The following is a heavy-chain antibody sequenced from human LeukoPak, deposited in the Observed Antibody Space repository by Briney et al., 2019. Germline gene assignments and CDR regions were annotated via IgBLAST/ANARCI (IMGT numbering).Heavy chain of an antibody. CDR1: GYTFTGYY. CDR2: INANSGDT. CDR3: AREISGYSDY. D-gene: IGHD3-22*01. V-gene: IGHV1-2*02. J-gene: IGHJ4*02. Sequence: GASVTVSCKASGYTFTGYYMHWVRQAPGQGLEWMGWINANSGDTKYAQKFQGRVTMTRDTSISTAYMELSRLRSDDTAMYYCAREISGYSDYWGQSTLVTVSS.